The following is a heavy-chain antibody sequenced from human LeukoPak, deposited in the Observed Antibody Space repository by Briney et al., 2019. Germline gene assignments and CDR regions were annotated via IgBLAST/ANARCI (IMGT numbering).Heavy chain of an antibody. V-gene: IGHV1-46*01. D-gene: IGHD4-17*01. CDR3: ARDGAGDYAYDY. J-gene: IGHJ4*02. Sequence: ASVKVSCKASGYTFTSYYMHWVRQAPGQGLEWMGIINPSGGSTSYAQKFQGRVTMTRDMSTSTVYMEQSSLRSEDTAVYYCARDGAGDYAYDYWGQGTLVTVSS. CDR1: GYTFTSYY. CDR2: INPSGGST.